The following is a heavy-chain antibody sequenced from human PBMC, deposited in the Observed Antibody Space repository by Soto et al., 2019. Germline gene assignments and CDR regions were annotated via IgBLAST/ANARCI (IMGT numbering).Heavy chain of an antibody. CDR2: ISGSGGST. D-gene: IGHD5-18*01. V-gene: IGHV3-23*01. J-gene: IGHJ5*02. CDR1: GFTFSSYA. CDR3: AKVMVKNWFDP. Sequence: PGGSLRLSCAASGFTFSSYAMSWVRPAPGKGLEWVSGISGSGGSTYYADSVKGRFTISRDNSKNTLYLQMNSLRADDTAVYYCAKVMVKNWFDPWGQGTLVTVSS.